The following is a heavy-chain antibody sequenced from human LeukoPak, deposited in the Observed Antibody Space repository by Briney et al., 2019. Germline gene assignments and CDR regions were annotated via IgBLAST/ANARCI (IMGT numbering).Heavy chain of an antibody. CDR3: ARPGNSVALYGMDV. CDR2: ISGSGGST. J-gene: IGHJ6*02. V-gene: IGHV3-23*01. D-gene: IGHD6-19*01. CDR1: GFTFSSYA. Sequence: GRSLRLSCAASGFTFSSYAMSWVRQAPGKGLEWVSAISGSGGSTYYADSVKGRFTISRDNAKNSLYLQMNSLRAEDTAVYYCARPGNSVALYGMDVWGQGTTVTVSS.